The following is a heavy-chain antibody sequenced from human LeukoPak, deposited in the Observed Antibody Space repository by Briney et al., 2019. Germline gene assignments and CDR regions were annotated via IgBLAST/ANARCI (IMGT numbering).Heavy chain of an antibody. J-gene: IGHJ4*02. CDR1: GFTFSSYA. CDR3: VKGSKTSRPYYFDY. CDR2: ITADGGDT. Sequence: GGSLRLSCAASGFTFSSYAMSWVRQTPEKGLEWVSAITADGGDTFHADSVKGRFTISRDNSRSTLFLQMDSLRADDTALYPCVKGSKTSRPYYFDYWGQGALVTVSS. V-gene: IGHV3-23*01.